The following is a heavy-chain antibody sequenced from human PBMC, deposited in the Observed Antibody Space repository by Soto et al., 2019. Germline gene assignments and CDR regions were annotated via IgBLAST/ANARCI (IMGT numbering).Heavy chain of an antibody. CDR2: ISPDNGNT. D-gene: IGHD5-12*01. J-gene: IGHJ6*02. CDR1: GYTFTIYG. CDR3: ARALGYSGYAGMDV. Sequence: QVQLVQSGGEVKKPGASVKVSCKASGYTFTIYGINWVRQAPGQGLEWMGWISPDNGNTNYAQKLQGRVTMTTDTSTSTASMELRSLRSDDTAGYYWARALGYSGYAGMDVWGQGTTVTVSS. V-gene: IGHV1-18*01.